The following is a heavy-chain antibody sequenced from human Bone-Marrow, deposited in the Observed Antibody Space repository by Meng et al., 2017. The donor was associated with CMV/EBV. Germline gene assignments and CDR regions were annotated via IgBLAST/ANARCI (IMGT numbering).Heavy chain of an antibody. CDR3: ARVREMATISLAFDY. J-gene: IGHJ4*02. CDR1: GYTFTSYA. V-gene: IGHV1-69*05. CDR2: IIPIFGTA. Sequence: SGYTFTSYAMNWVRQAPGQGLEWMGWIIPIFGTANYAQKFQGRVTITTDESTSTAYMELSSLRSEDTAVYYCARVREMATISLAFDYWGQGTLVTVSS. D-gene: IGHD5-24*01.